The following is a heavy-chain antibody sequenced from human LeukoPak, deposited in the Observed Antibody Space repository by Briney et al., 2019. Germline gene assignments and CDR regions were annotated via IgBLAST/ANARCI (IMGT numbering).Heavy chain of an antibody. CDR1: GFTFSSYG. CDR3: ANPNWNDVDY. V-gene: IGHV3-30*02. J-gene: IGHJ4*02. D-gene: IGHD1-1*01. CDR2: IRYDGSNK. Sequence: GGSLRLSCAASGFTFSSYGMYWVRQAPGKGLEWVAFIRYDGSNKYYADSVKGRFTISRDNSKNTLYLQMNSLRAEDTAVYYCANPNWNDVDYWGQGTLVTVSS.